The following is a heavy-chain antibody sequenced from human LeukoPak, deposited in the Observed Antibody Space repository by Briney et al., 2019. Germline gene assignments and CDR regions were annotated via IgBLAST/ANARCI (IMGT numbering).Heavy chain of an antibody. D-gene: IGHD3-3*01. CDR1: GFTFSSYW. V-gene: IGHV3-7*01. J-gene: IGHJ6*03. CDR3: ATAPIFGVVINYYYMDV. Sequence: GGSLRLPCAASGFTFSSYWMSWVRQAPGKGLEWVANIKQDGSEKYYVDSVKGRFTISRDNAKNSLYLQMNSLRAEDTAVYYCATAPIFGVVINYYYMDVWGKGTTVTVSS. CDR2: IKQDGSEK.